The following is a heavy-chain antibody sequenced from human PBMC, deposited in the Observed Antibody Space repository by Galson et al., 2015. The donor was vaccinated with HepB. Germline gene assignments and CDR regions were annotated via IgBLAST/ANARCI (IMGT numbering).Heavy chain of an antibody. V-gene: IGHV3-30-3*01. CDR3: ARGPRVSVTRDYYYYMDV. Sequence: SLRLSCAASGFTFSSYALHWVRQAPGKGLEWVAVISFDGSNEDYTNSVKGRFTISRDDSKNTLYLQMNNLRAEDTAVYYCARGPRVSVTRDYYYYMDVWGRGTTVTVSS. J-gene: IGHJ6*03. CDR2: ISFDGSNE. CDR1: GFTFSSYA.